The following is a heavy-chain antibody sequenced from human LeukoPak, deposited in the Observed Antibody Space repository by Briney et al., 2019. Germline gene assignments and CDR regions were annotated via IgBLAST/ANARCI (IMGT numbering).Heavy chain of an antibody. J-gene: IGHJ5*02. CDR3: ARDRLDYPSYNWFDP. CDR1: GYTFTNNF. CDR2: INPSGDNT. D-gene: IGHD3/OR15-3a*01. V-gene: IGHV1-46*01. Sequence: ASVKVSCKASGYTFTNNFMHWVRQAPGQGLEWMGIINPSGDNTWYAQKFQGRVTMTRDTSISTAYMELSRLRSDDTAVYYCARDRLDYPSYNWFDPWGQGTLVTVSS.